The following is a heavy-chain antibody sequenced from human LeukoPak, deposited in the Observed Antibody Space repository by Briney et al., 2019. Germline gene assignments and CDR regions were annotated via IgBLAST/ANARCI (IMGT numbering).Heavy chain of an antibody. V-gene: IGHV3-23*01. Sequence: GGSLRLSCAASGFTFSSYAMSWVRQAPGKGLEWVSAISGSGGSTYYADSVKGRFTISRDNSKNTLYLQMNSLKTEDTAVYYCTTDYGGWSVTGDSWGQGTLVTVSS. J-gene: IGHJ4*02. CDR2: ISGSGGST. CDR1: GFTFSSYA. CDR3: TTDYGGWSVTGDS. D-gene: IGHD6-19*01.